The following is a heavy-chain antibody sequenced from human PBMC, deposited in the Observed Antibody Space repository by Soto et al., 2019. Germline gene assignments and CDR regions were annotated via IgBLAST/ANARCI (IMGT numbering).Heavy chain of an antibody. CDR1: GFTFSSYA. CDR2: ISSDVSTI. V-gene: IGHV3-30*18. CDR3: VKVGGSSSWYRFYFDY. J-gene: IGHJ4*02. D-gene: IGHD6-13*01. Sequence: QVQLVESGGGVVQPGRSLRLSCAASGFTFSSYAMHWVRQAPGKGLEWVAVISSDVSTIYYADSVKGRFSISRDNSKNTLHLEMHNLRPEDTAVYYCVKVGGSSSWYRFYFDYWGQGTLVTVSS.